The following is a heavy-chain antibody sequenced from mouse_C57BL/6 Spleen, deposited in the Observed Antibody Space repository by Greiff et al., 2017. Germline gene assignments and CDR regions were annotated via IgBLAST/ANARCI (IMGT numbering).Heavy chain of an antibody. Sequence: EVQLQQSVAELVRPGASVKLSCTASGFNIKNTYLHWVKQRPEQGLEWIGRIDPANGNTKYAPKFQGKATITVDTSSNTAYMQLSSLTSGDTAIYYCTRYHFYYGNNDYWGQGTSLTVSS. CDR1: GFNIKNTY. CDR3: TRYHFYYGNNDY. J-gene: IGHJ2*02. CDR2: IDPANGNT. V-gene: IGHV14-3*01. D-gene: IGHD2-1*01.